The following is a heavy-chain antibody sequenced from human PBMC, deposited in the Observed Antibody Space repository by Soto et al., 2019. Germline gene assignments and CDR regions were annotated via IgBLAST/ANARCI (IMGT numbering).Heavy chain of an antibody. Sequence: QVQLVESGGGVVQPGRSLRLSCAASGFTFSSYGMHWVRQAPGKGLEWVAVISYDGSNKYYADSVKGRFTISRDNSKNALYLQMNSLRAEDTAVYYCAKDHMYYDYVWGSYRPDYWGQGTLVTVSS. CDR1: GFTFSSYG. D-gene: IGHD3-16*02. J-gene: IGHJ4*02. CDR3: AKDHMYYDYVWGSYRPDY. CDR2: ISYDGSNK. V-gene: IGHV3-30*18.